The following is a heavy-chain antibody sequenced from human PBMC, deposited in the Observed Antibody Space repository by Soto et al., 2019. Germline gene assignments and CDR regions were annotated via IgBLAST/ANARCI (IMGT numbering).Heavy chain of an antibody. CDR3: ARDFGSGDGFDY. CDR2: ISSSSSYI. J-gene: IGHJ4*02. D-gene: IGHD4-17*01. V-gene: IGHV3-21*01. Sequence: PVGSLRLSCAASGFTFSSYSMNWVRQAPGKGLEWVSSISSSSSYIYYADSVKGRFTISRDNAKNSLYLQMNSLRAEDTAVYYCARDFGSGDGFDYWGQGTLVTVSS. CDR1: GFTFSSYS.